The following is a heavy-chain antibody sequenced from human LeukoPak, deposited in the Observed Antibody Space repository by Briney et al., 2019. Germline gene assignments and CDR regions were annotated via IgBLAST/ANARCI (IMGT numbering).Heavy chain of an antibody. Sequence: GGSLRLSCAASGFTFSSYGMHWARQAPGKGLEWVAFIRYDGSNKYYADSVKGRFTISRDNSKNTLYLQMNSLRAEDTAVYYCAKDRRGPHYFDYWGQGTLVTVSS. CDR2: IRYDGSNK. D-gene: IGHD5-12*01. J-gene: IGHJ4*02. V-gene: IGHV3-30*02. CDR1: GFTFSSYG. CDR3: AKDRRGPHYFDY.